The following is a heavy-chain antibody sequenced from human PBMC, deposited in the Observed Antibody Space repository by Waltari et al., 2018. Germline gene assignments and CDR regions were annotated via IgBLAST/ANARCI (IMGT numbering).Heavy chain of an antibody. CDR2: IYTSGST. Sequence: QVQLQESGPGLVKPSETLSLTCTVSGGSISSYYWSWIRQLAGKGLEWIGRIYTSGSTNYNPSLKSRVTMSVDTSKNQFSLKLSSVTAADTAVYYCVGSSSSGPYFDYWGQGTLVTVSS. D-gene: IGHD6-6*01. CDR1: GGSISSYY. V-gene: IGHV4-4*07. CDR3: VGSSSSGPYFDY. J-gene: IGHJ4*02.